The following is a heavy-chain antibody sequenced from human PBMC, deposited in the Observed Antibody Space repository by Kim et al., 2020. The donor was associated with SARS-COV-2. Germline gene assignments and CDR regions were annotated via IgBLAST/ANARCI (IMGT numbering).Heavy chain of an antibody. J-gene: IGHJ4*02. CDR3: ARRAVHYDSSSYYF. Sequence: ASVKVSCKASGYTFSSYDVNWVRQANGHGLEWMGWMNPNSGNTGYARKFQGRVTMTRDTSISTAYMELSSLRAEDTAVYYCARRAVHYDSSSYYFWGQGT. CDR2: MNPNSGNT. CDR1: GYTFSSYD. D-gene: IGHD3-22*01. V-gene: IGHV1-8*01.